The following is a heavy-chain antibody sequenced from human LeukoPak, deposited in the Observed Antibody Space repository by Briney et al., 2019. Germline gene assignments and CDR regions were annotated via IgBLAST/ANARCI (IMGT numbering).Heavy chain of an antibody. V-gene: IGHV1-18*01. CDR2: ISAYNGNT. D-gene: IGHD1-26*01. Sequence: ASVKVSCKASGYTFTCYGISWVRQAPGQGLEWMGWISAYNGNTNYAQKLQGRVTMTTDTSTSTAYMELRSLRSDDTAVYYCGRVVVGATGDDYWGQGSLVTVSS. CDR3: GRVVVGATGDDY. CDR1: GYTFTCYG. J-gene: IGHJ4*02.